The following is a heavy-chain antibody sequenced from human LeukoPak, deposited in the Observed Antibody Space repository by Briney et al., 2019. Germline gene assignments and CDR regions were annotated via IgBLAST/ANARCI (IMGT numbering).Heavy chain of an antibody. CDR1: GGSISSSSYY. D-gene: IGHD6-13*01. CDR2: IYYSGST. CDR3: ARAGSSWYLIDY. J-gene: IGHJ4*02. Sequence: PSETLSLTCTVSGGSISSSSYYWGWIRQPPGKGLEWIGSIYYSGSTYYNPSLKSRVTISVDTSKNQFSLKLSSVTAADTAVYYCARAGSSWYLIDYWGQGTLVTVSS. V-gene: IGHV4-39*01.